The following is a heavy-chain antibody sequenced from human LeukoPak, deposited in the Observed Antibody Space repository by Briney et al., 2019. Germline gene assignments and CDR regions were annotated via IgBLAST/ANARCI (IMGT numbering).Heavy chain of an antibody. J-gene: IGHJ4*02. D-gene: IGHD3-22*01. Sequence: GGSLRLSCAASGFTFSTSAMSWVRQAPGKGLECVSSISASGTKTYYADSVRGRFTISRDNSKNTLYLQMNNLRAEDTAEYYCASQKESFYDSCSNYWGQGIQVTVSS. CDR3: ASQKESFYDSCSNY. CDR1: GFTFSTSA. V-gene: IGHV3-23*01. CDR2: ISASGTKT.